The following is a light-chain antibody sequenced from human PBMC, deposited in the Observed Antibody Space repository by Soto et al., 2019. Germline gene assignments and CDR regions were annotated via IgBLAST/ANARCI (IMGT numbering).Light chain of an antibody. CDR2: DVS. Sequence: QSALTQPASVSGSPGHSITVPCTRTTSDVGGYNYVSWYQQHTGKAPKLMLYDVSNRPSGVANRYSGSKSGNTGSLTISGLQVEDWGDYYCRSYIRSNPYLLFGGGTKVTVL. CDR3: RSYIRSNPYLL. J-gene: IGLJ2*01. V-gene: IGLV2-14*01. CDR1: TSDVGGYNY.